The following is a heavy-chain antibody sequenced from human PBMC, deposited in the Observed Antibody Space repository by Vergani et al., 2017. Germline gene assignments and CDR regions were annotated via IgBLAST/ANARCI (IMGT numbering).Heavy chain of an antibody. J-gene: IGHJ4*02. CDR3: AKRPAAGIDS. D-gene: IGHD2-2*01. CDR2: ISGSGGST. V-gene: IGHV3-23*01. Sequence: EVQLLESGGGLVQPGGSLRLSCAAFGFTFSRYAMSGVRRASGKGLEWVSTISGSGGSTYYADAVKGRFTISRDNSKNTLYLQMNSLRAGDTAVYFCAKRPAAGIDSWGQGTLVTVSS. CDR1: GFTFSRYA.